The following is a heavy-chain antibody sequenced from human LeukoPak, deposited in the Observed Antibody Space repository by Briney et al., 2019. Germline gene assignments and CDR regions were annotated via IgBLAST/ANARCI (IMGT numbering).Heavy chain of an antibody. CDR1: GFTFSTYD. CDR3: ARAYYYDSSGPRFDY. D-gene: IGHD3-22*01. J-gene: IGHJ4*02. V-gene: IGHV3-23*01. Sequence: GGTLRLSCAASGFTFSTYDMNWVRQAPGKGLEWVSGISGSGGSTYFADFVKGRFTISRDNSKNTLYLQMNSLRAEDTAVYYCARAYYYDSSGPRFDYWGQGTLVTVSS. CDR2: ISGSGGST.